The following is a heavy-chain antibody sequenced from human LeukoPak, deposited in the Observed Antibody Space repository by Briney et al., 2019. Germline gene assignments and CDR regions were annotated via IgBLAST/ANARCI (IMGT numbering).Heavy chain of an antibody. Sequence: GGSLRLSCAASGFSFVNAWMTWVRQAPGKGLVWVSRINSDGSSTSYADSVKGRFTISRDNAKNSLYLQMDSLRAEDTAVYYCAAGGSWYYNYWGQGTLVTVSS. V-gene: IGHV3-74*01. CDR3: AAGGSWYYNY. CDR1: GFSFVNAW. CDR2: INSDGSST. J-gene: IGHJ4*02. D-gene: IGHD6-13*01.